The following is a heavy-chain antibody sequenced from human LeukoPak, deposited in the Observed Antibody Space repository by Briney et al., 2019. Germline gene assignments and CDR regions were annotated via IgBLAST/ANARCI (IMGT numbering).Heavy chain of an antibody. Sequence: GGSLRLSCAASGFTFSSYGMHWVRQAPGKGLEWVAVISYDGSNKYYADSVKGRFTISRDNSKNTLYLQMNSLRDEDTAVYYCAREAGGDYWGQGTLVTVSS. CDR1: GFTFSSYG. D-gene: IGHD1-26*01. V-gene: IGHV3-30*03. CDR3: AREAGGDY. CDR2: ISYDGSNK. J-gene: IGHJ4*02.